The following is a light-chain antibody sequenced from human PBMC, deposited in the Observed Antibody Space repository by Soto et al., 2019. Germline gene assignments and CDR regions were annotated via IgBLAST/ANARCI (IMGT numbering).Light chain of an antibody. CDR2: EVS. J-gene: IGKJ2*01. CDR3: MQYLQLPYI. Sequence: DIVLTQSPLSLSFTHGQPASISCKSRQSLLYSGAKTLLYWYLKKPGQPPQLLIYEVSNRFSGVPDTFSGSGSGTDFTLKISRVEAVDVGVSYCMQYLQLPYIFGQGTRLEIK. CDR1: QSLLYSGAKTL. V-gene: IGKV2D-29*01.